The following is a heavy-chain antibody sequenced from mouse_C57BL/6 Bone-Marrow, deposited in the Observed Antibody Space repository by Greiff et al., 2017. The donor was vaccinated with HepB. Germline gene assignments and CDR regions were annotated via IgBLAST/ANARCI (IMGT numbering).Heavy chain of an antibody. J-gene: IGHJ4*01. D-gene: IGHD4-1*01. CDR1: GYAFSSSW. CDR2: IYPGDGDT. V-gene: IGHV1-82*01. Sequence: VQLQQSGPELVKPGASVKISCKASGYAFSSSWMNWVKQRPGKGLEWIGRIYPGDGDTNYNGKFKGKATLTADKSSSTAYMQLSSLTSEESAVYFCAILTGTLYYAMDYWGQGTSVTVSS. CDR3: AILTGTLYYAMDY.